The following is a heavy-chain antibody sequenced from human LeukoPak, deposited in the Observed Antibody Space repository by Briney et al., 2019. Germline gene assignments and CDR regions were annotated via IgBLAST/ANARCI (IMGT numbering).Heavy chain of an antibody. CDR1: GFTFSSFD. V-gene: IGHV3-13*01. Sequence: GGSLRLSCAASGFTFSSFDMHWVRQPTGQGLEWVSTIGTASDTYYPGSVEGRFTLSRDNAKNSLYHQMNSLTAGDTAVYYCARGPPRGKYYYMDVWGKGTTVTASS. J-gene: IGHJ6*03. CDR2: IGTASDT. D-gene: IGHD1-1*01. CDR3: ARGPPRGKYYYMDV.